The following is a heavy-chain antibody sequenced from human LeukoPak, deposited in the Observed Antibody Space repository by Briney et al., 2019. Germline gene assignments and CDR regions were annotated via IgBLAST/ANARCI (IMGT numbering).Heavy chain of an antibody. CDR2: INPSGGST. D-gene: IGHD3-3*01. J-gene: IGHJ5*02. V-gene: IGHV1-46*01. CDR3: ARDPPGYYDFWSGYESSFWFDP. Sequence: ASVKVSCKASGYTFTSYYMHWVRQAPGQGLEWMGIINPSGGSTSYAQKFQGRVTMTSDTSTSTVDMELSSLRSEDTAVYYCARDPPGYYDFWSGYESSFWFDPWGQGTLVTVSS. CDR1: GYTFTSYY.